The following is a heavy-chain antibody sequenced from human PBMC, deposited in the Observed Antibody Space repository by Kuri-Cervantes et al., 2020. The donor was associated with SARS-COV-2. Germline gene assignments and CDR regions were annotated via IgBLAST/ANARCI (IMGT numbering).Heavy chain of an antibody. CDR2: IYYSGST. J-gene: IGHJ4*02. Sequence: SETLSPTGPVSGGSISSSSYYWGWIRQPPGKGLEWIGYIYYSGSTNYNPSLKSRVTISVDTSKNQFSLKLSSVTAADTAVYYCARITMVRGYYFDYWGQGTRVTRFS. CDR3: ARITMVRGYYFDY. V-gene: IGHV4-61*05. D-gene: IGHD3-10*01. CDR1: GGSISSSSYY.